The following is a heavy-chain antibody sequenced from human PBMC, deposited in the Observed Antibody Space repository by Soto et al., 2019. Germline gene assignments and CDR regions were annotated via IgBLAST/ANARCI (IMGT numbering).Heavy chain of an antibody. CDR1: GFTVSSYD. V-gene: IGHV3-13*05. CDR3: AKNQGVEFVPLATVDWFDP. D-gene: IGHD2-21*01. J-gene: IGHJ5*02. Sequence: GGSLRLSCAAAGFTVSSYDMYWVRQATGKGLEWVSAIGTAGDPYYTGSVKGRFTISRDNSKSTVYLELNNLSAEDTAVYHCAKNQGVEFVPLATVDWFDPWGQGSVVTVSS. CDR2: IGTAGDP.